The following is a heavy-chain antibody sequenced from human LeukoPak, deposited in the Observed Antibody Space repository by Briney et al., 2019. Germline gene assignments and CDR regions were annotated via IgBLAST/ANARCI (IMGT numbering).Heavy chain of an antibody. CDR2: IYYSGST. CDR3: ARVDYGNYYYYYMDV. J-gene: IGHJ6*03. Sequence: SETLSLTCAVYGGSFSGYYWSWIRQPPGKGLEWIGYIYYSGSTNYNPSLKSRVTISVDTSKNQFSLKLSSVTAADTAVYYCARVDYGNYYYYYMDVWGKGTTVTISS. V-gene: IGHV4-59*01. D-gene: IGHD3-16*01. CDR1: GGSFSGYY.